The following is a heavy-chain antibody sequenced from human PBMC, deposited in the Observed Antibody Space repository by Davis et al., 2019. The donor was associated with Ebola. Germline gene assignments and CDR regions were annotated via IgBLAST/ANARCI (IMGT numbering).Heavy chain of an antibody. CDR2: IYPGDSDA. Sequence: GESLKISCKGSGYKFSSYWIGWVRQMPGKGLEWMGSIYPGDSDASYSPSFQGQVSISADKSISTVYMHWRSLKASDTAMYYCARHLLATRQFDYWGLGTLVTVSS. CDR1: GYKFSSYW. J-gene: IGHJ4*02. D-gene: IGHD5-24*01. V-gene: IGHV5-51*01. CDR3: ARHLLATRQFDY.